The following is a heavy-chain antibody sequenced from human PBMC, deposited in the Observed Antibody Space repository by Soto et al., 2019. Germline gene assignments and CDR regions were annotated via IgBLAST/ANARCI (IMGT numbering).Heavy chain of an antibody. J-gene: IGHJ6*04. CDR2: IIPIFGTA. CDR1: GGTFSSYA. D-gene: IGHD3-10*01. CDR3: ARDLLPRGGPYYYGMDV. Sequence: GASVKVCCKASGGTFSSYAISWVRQAPGQGLEWMGGIIPIFGTANYAQKFQGRVTITADESTSTAYMELSSLRSEDTAVYYCARDLLPRGGPYYYGMDVWGKGTTVTVSS. V-gene: IGHV1-69*13.